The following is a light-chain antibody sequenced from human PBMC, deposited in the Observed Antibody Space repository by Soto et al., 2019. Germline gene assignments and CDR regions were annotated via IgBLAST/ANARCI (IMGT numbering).Light chain of an antibody. J-gene: IGKJ2*01. CDR2: GAS. CDR3: QQYGSSPYT. CDR1: QSVTSSD. Sequence: EIVLTQSPGTLSLSPGERATLSCRASQSVTSSDLAWYQQKPGQAPRLLMHGASSRATGIPDRFSGSGSGTDFTLTISRLEPEDFAVYYCQQYGSSPYTFGQGTKLEIK. V-gene: IGKV3-20*01.